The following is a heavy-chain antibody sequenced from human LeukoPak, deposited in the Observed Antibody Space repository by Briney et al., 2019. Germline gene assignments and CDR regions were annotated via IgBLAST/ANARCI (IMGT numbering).Heavy chain of an antibody. J-gene: IGHJ4*02. CDR1: GFTFTSYA. Sequence: GGSLRLSCAASGFTFTSYAFHWVRQSPGKGLEWLALISFGGNKLYYAASVKGRFAISKDDSDNSVYLQMTSLRPEDTAVYYCVRDQYLFRYFGYRFWFDLWGQGTLVTVSP. CDR2: ISFGGNKL. CDR3: VRDQYLFRYFGYRFWFDL. V-gene: IGHV3-30*09. D-gene: IGHD3-16*02.